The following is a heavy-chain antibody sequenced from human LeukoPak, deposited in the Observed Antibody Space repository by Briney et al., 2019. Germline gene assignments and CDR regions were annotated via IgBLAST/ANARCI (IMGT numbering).Heavy chain of an antibody. V-gene: IGHV1-69*05. CDR1: GGTFSGYA. J-gene: IGHJ6*03. D-gene: IGHD4-17*01. CDR3: ARSLSGDYSSNLMDV. Sequence: SVKVSCKASGGTFSGYAISWVRQAPGQGLEWMGGIIPIFGTANYAQKFQGRVTITTDESTSTAYMELSSLRSEDTAVYYCARSLSGDYSSNLMDVWGKGTTVTVSS. CDR2: IIPIFGTA.